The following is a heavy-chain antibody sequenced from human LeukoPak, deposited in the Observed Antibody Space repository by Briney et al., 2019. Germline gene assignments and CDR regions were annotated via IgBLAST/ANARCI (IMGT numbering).Heavy chain of an antibody. Sequence: ASVKVPCKASGYTFTSYYMHWVRQAPGQGLEWMGIINPSGGSTSYAQKFQGRVTMTRDMSTSTVYMELSSLRSEDTAVYYCARVAGYGNIDYWGQGTLVTVSS. J-gene: IGHJ4*02. CDR3: ARVAGYGNIDY. V-gene: IGHV1-46*01. CDR2: INPSGGST. CDR1: GYTFTSYY. D-gene: IGHD5-12*01.